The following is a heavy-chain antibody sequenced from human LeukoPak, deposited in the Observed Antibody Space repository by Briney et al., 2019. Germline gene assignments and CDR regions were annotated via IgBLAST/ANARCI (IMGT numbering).Heavy chain of an antibody. CDR2: ISGSGDNT. Sequence: GGSLRLSCAASGFTFSSYAMSWVRQAPGKGLEWVSGISGSGDNTHYADSVKGRFTISRDNSKNTLYVQVNSLGTEDTAAYYCAKGSYYDSSGPFYFDYWGQGTLVTVSS. CDR3: AKGSYYDSSGPFYFDY. J-gene: IGHJ4*02. D-gene: IGHD3-22*01. CDR1: GFTFSSYA. V-gene: IGHV3-23*01.